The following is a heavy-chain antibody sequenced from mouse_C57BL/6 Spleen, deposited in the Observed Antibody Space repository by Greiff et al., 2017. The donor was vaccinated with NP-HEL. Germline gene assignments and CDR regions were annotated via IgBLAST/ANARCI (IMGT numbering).Heavy chain of an antibody. D-gene: IGHD2-4*01. Sequence: QVQLQQPGAELVRPGSSVKLSCKASGYTFTSYWMHWVKQRPIQGLEWIGNIDPSASENHYNQTFNDKATLTVDKSASTAYMQRSSLTSEDSAVYYCARFMGYDYVFDYWGQGTTLTVSS. CDR1: GYTFTSYW. CDR2: IDPSASEN. J-gene: IGHJ2*01. CDR3: ARFMGYDYVFDY. V-gene: IGHV1-52*01.